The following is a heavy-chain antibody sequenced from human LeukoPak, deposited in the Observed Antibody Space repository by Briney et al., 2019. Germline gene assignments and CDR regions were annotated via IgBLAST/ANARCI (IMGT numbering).Heavy chain of an antibody. CDR2: INWNGGST. CDR3: ARPPSITNPYYGMDV. J-gene: IGHJ6*02. V-gene: IGHV3-20*01. Sequence: PGGSLRLSCAASGFTFDDYGMSWVRQAPGKGLEWVSGINWNGGSTGYADSVKGRFTISRDNAKNSLYLQMYSLRAEDTAVYHCARPPSITNPYYGMDVWGQGTTVTVSS. CDR1: GFTFDDYG. D-gene: IGHD3-3*01.